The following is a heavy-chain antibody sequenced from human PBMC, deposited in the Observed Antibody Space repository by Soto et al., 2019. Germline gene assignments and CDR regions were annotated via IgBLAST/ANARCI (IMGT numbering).Heavy chain of an antibody. Sequence: PGGSLRLSCAASGFTFSRYAMSWVRQAPGKGLEWVSAISGSGGSTYYADSVKGRFTISRDNSKNTLYLQMNSLRAEDTAVYYCATQYGSGSYRSYYYYYGMDVWGQGTTVTVSS. D-gene: IGHD3-10*01. CDR3: ATQYGSGSYRSYYYYYGMDV. CDR1: GFTFSRYA. V-gene: IGHV3-23*01. J-gene: IGHJ6*02. CDR2: ISGSGGST.